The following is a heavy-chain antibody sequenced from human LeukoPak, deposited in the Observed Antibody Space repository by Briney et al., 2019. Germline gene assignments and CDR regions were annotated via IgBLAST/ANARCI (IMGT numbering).Heavy chain of an antibody. D-gene: IGHD3-16*02. CDR3: ARGPAVIHP. CDR2: ILHNGAT. J-gene: IGHJ5*02. CDR1: GYSLTNHF. V-gene: IGHV4-34*12. Sequence: SETLSLTCGVYGYSLTNHFWIWLRQPPGKGLEWIGEILHNGATNYNPSLKSRVTISVDTSKNQFFLKLSSVTAADTAVYYCARGPAVIHPWGQGTLVTVSS.